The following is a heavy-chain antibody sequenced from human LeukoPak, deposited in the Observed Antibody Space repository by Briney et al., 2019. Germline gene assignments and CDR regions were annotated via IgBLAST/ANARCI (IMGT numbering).Heavy chain of an antibody. CDR1: GGSFSDYY. CDR2: INHSGST. Sequence: PSETLSLTCAVYGGSFSDYYWSWIRQPPGKGLEWIGEINHSGSTNYNPSLKSRVTISVDTSKNQFSLKLSSLTAADTAVYYCARGLKQFLESGRWFDPWGQGTLVTVSS. CDR3: ARGLKQFLESGRWFDP. J-gene: IGHJ5*02. D-gene: IGHD3-3*01. V-gene: IGHV4-34*01.